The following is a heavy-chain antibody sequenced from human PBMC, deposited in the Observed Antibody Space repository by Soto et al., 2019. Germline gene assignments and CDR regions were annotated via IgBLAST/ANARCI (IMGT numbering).Heavy chain of an antibody. Sequence: GGSLRLSCSASGFSVNNNYMTWVRQAPGRRPEWVAVIYTRGTTHYADFATGRFTFSRDNSKNTLYLQMDSLRPEDTAVYYCAKLWGYYFESWGPGTLVTVSS. CDR1: GFSVNNNY. V-gene: IGHV3-53*01. J-gene: IGHJ4*02. CDR3: AKLWGYYFES. D-gene: IGHD2-21*01. CDR2: IYTRGTT.